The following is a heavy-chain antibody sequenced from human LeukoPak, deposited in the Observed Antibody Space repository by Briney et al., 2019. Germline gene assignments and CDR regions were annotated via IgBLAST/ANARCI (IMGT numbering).Heavy chain of an antibody. CDR3: ARDDGYNYLDY. Sequence: PGGSLRLSCAASGISVSSNYMSWVRQAPGKGLEWVSVSYSGGRTFYADSVKGRSTISRDNSKNTQYLQMSSLRAEDTAVYYCARDDGYNYLDYWGQGTLVTVSS. D-gene: IGHD5-24*01. CDR2: SYSGGRT. V-gene: IGHV3-66*01. J-gene: IGHJ4*02. CDR1: GISVSSNY.